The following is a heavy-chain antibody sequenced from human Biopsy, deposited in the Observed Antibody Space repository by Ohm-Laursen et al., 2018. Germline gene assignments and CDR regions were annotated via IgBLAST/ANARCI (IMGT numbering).Heavy chain of an antibody. CDR3: ATTTMDTSGWYGNYFDS. Sequence: GTLSLTCTVSSGSISSYYWSWIRQPPGKGLEWIGYISYSGNTNYNPSLKSRVTMSVDTSKNQFSLRVYSVTAADTAIYYCATTTMDTSGWYGNYFDSWGQGALVTVSS. V-gene: IGHV4-59*08. CDR1: SGSISSYY. CDR2: ISYSGNT. J-gene: IGHJ4*02. D-gene: IGHD6-19*01.